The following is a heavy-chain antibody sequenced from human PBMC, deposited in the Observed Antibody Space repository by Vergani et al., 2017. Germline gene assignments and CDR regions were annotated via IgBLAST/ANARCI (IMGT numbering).Heavy chain of an antibody. D-gene: IGHD5-18*01. J-gene: IGHJ6*03. V-gene: IGHV4-34*01. CDR3: ARGLQLWGYYYYYMDV. CDR1: GGSFSGYY. Sequence: QVQLQQWGAGLLKPSETLSLTCAVYGGSFSGYYWSWIRQPPGKGLEWIGEINHSGSTNYNPSLKSRVTISVETSKNQFSLKLSSVTAADTAVYYCARGLQLWGYYYYYMDVWGKGTTVTVSS. CDR2: INHSGST.